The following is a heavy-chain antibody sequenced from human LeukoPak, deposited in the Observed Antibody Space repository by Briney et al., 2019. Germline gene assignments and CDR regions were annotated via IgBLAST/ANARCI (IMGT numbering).Heavy chain of an antibody. D-gene: IGHD3-22*01. Sequence: GASVKVSCKASGYTFTSYYMHWVRQAPGQGLEWMGWINPNSGGTNYAQKFQGRVTMTRDTSISTAYMELSRLRSDDTAVYYCARGNYYDSSGSQHWGQGTLVTVSS. CDR2: INPNSGGT. CDR3: ARGNYYDSSGSQH. J-gene: IGHJ1*01. CDR1: GYTFTSYY. V-gene: IGHV1-2*02.